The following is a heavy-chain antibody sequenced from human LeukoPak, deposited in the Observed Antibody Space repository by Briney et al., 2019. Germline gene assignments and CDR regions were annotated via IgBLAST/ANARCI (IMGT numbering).Heavy chain of an antibody. CDR1: GFTFSSYA. J-gene: IGHJ4*02. CDR2: ISYDGSNK. Sequence: GGSLRLPCAASGFTFSSYAMHWVRQAPGKGLEWVAVISYDGSNKYYADSVKGRFTISRDNSKNTLYLQMNSLRAEDTAVYYCARAPPAWTYYDSSGYYYGHVDYWGQGTLVTVSS. V-gene: IGHV3-30*04. D-gene: IGHD3-22*01. CDR3: ARAPPAWTYYDSSGYYYGHVDY.